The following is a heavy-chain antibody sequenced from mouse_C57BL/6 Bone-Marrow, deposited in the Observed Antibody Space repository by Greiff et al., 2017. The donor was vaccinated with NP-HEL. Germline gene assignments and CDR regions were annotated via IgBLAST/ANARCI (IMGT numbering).Heavy chain of an antibody. J-gene: IGHJ1*03. CDR3: ARDYGSQYFDV. CDR2: ISNLAYSI. V-gene: IGHV5-15*01. D-gene: IGHD1-1*01. Sequence: EVKLVESGGGLVQPGGSLKLSCAASGFTFSDYGMAWVRQAPRKGPEWVAFISNLAYSIYYADTVTGRFTISRENAKNTLYLEMSSLRSEDTAMYYCARDYGSQYFDVWGTGTTVTVSS. CDR1: GFTFSDYG.